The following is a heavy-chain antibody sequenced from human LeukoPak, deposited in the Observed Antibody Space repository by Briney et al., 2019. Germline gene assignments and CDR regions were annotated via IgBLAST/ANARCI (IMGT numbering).Heavy chain of an antibody. Sequence: GASVKVSCKASGYIFDIYAIIWVRQAPGQGLEFMGWISTNTGNPTYAQDFTGRIVFSLDTSVSTAYLQISSLKAEDTAVYYCARDYTLTVGTTTYFQHWGQGTLVTVSS. V-gene: IGHV7-4-1*02. CDR2: ISTNTGNP. CDR1: GYIFDIYA. CDR3: ARDYTLTVGTTTYFQH. D-gene: IGHD1-26*01. J-gene: IGHJ1*01.